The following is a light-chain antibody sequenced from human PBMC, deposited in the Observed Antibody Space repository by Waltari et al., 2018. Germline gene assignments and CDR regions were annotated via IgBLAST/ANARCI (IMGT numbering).Light chain of an antibody. CDR2: DDS. CDR3: QVWDSSSDHPYWV. CDR1: NIGSKS. V-gene: IGLV3-21*02. Sequence: SYVLTQPPSVSVAPGQTARITCGGNNIGSKSVHWYQQKPGQAPVLVVYDDSDRPSGLPGRFSGSNSGNTATLTISRVEAGDEADYYCQVWDSSSDHPYWVFGGGTKLTVL. J-gene: IGLJ3*02.